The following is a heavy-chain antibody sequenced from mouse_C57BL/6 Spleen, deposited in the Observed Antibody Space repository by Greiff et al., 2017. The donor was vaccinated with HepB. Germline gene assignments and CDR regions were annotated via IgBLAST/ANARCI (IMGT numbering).Heavy chain of an antibody. D-gene: IGHD1-1*01. CDR2: ISDGGSYT. V-gene: IGHV5-4*01. J-gene: IGHJ2*01. Sequence: EVQGVESGGGLVKPGGSLKLSCAASGFTFSSYAMSWVRQTPEKRLEWVATISDGGSYTYYPDNVKGRFTISRDNAKNNLYLQMSHLKSEDTAMYYCAREATTGRYYFDYWGQGTTLTVSS. CDR1: GFTFSSYA. CDR3: AREATTGRYYFDY.